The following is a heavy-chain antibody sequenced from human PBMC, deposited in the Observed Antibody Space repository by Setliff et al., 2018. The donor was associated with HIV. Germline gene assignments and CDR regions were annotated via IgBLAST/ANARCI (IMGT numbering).Heavy chain of an antibody. Sequence: PGGSLRLSCAASGFTFSSFAMSWVRQAPGKGLEWVSAISGSGGSTYYADSVKGRFTISRDNSKNTLYLQMNSLRAEDTAVYYCAKDGRRWLPRNAWYFDLWGRGTLVTVSS. J-gene: IGHJ2*01. CDR3: AKDGRRWLPRNAWYFDL. CDR1: GFTFSSFA. CDR2: ISGSGGST. D-gene: IGHD5-12*01. V-gene: IGHV3-23*01.